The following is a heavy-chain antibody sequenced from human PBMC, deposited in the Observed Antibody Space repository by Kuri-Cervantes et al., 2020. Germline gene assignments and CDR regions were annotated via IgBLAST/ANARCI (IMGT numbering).Heavy chain of an antibody. J-gene: IGHJ3*02. D-gene: IGHD3-22*01. CDR3: AREGYYYYDSSGNFDI. V-gene: IGHV4-4*07. Sequence: SETLSLTCIVSGGSISSYYWSWIRQPAGKGLEWIGRVFPNENTNYNPSLKSRVTMSVDTSKNQFSLKLSSVTAADTAVYYCAREGYYYYDSSGNFDIWGQGTMVTVSS. CDR2: VFPNENT. CDR1: GGSISSYY.